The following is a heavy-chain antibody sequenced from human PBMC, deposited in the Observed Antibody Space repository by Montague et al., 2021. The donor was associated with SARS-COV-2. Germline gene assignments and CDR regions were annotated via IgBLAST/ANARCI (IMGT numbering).Heavy chain of an antibody. D-gene: IGHD3-22*01. J-gene: IGHJ4*02. CDR1: GGSISSSSYY. Sequence: SETLSLTCTVSGGSISSSSYYWGWIRQSPGKGLEWTGSIYYSGSTYYNPSLKSRVTISVDTSKNQFSLKLSSVTAADTAVYYCAREGGWLSRGSYYFDYWGQGTLVTVSS. CDR2: IYYSGST. CDR3: AREGGWLSRGSYYFDY. V-gene: IGHV4-39*07.